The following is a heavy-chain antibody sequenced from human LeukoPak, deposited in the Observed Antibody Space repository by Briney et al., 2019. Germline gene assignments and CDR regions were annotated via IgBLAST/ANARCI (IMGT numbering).Heavy chain of an antibody. J-gene: IGHJ6*03. CDR1: GFTFSSYS. CDR3: ARDPVGATASYYYYYMDV. D-gene: IGHD1-26*01. V-gene: IGHV3-21*01. CDR2: ISETSTYI. Sequence: PGGPLRLSCAASGFTFSSYSMSWVRQAPGKGLEWLSSISETSTYIYNADSVKGRFTISRDNAENSVFLQMNSLRAEDTAVYYCARDPVGATASYYYYYMDVWGKGTTVTVSS.